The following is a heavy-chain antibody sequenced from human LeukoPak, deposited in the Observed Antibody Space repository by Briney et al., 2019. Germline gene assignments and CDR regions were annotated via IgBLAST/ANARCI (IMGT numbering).Heavy chain of an antibody. Sequence: GGSLRLSCAASGFTFSSYGMHWVRQAPGKGLEWVAFIRYDGSNKYYADSVKGRFTVSRDNAKNTLYLQMNSLRAEDTAVYYCAREGRFLDRSPVDYWGQGSLVTVSS. CDR2: IRYDGSNK. CDR3: AREGRFLDRSPVDY. V-gene: IGHV3-30*02. CDR1: GFTFSSYG. J-gene: IGHJ4*02. D-gene: IGHD3/OR15-3a*01.